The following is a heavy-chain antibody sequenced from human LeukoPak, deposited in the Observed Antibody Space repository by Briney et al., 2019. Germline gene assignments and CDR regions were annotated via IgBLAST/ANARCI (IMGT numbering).Heavy chain of an antibody. CDR1: GGSISSSSYS. V-gene: IGHV4-39*01. Sequence: SETLSLTCTVSGGSISSSSYSWGWIRQPPGKGLEWIGSIYYSGSTYYNPSLKSRVTVSVDTSKNQFSLRLSSVTAADTAVYYCASRTYRVWGQGTLVTVSS. D-gene: IGHD1-26*01. CDR3: ASRTYRV. J-gene: IGHJ4*02. CDR2: IYYSGST.